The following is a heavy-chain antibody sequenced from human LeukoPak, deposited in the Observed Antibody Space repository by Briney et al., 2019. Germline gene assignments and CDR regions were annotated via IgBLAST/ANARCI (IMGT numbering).Heavy chain of an antibody. D-gene: IGHD3-3*01. Sequence: ASVKVSCKASGYTFTSYGISWVRQAPGQGPEWMGWISAYNGNTNYAQKLQGRVTMTTDTSTSTAYMELRSLRSDDTAVYYCARGWRNTIFGVVIARYFDYWGQGTLVTVSS. CDR1: GYTFTSYG. CDR2: ISAYNGNT. J-gene: IGHJ4*02. V-gene: IGHV1-18*01. CDR3: ARGWRNTIFGVVIARYFDY.